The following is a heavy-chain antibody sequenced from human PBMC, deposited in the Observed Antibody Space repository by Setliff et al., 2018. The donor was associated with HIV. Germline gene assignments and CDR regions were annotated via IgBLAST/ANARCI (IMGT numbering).Heavy chain of an antibody. CDR3: ARLSGGSFGWFDP. V-gene: IGHV4-4*09. Sequence: SETLSLTCTVSGGSISSYYWSWIRQPPGKGLEWIGYIYTSGSTNYNPSLKSRVTISLDTSKNQFSLKLTSVTAADTAVYYCARLSGGSFGWFDPWGQGTLVTVS. J-gene: IGHJ5*02. D-gene: IGHD2-15*01. CDR2: IYTSGST. CDR1: GGSISSYY.